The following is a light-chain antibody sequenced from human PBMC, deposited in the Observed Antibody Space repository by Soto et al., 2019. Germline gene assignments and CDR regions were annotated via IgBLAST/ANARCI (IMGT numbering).Light chain of an antibody. V-gene: IGKV1-39*01. CDR2: AAS. Sequence: DIQMTQSPSSLSASVGDRVTITCRASQSISSYLNWYQQKKGKAPKLLIYAASSLQSGVPSMFSGSTSVTDFTLTISSLQPEDFATYYCQQSDSTPLIFGGGTKVEIK. CDR1: QSISSY. J-gene: IGKJ4*01. CDR3: QQSDSTPLI.